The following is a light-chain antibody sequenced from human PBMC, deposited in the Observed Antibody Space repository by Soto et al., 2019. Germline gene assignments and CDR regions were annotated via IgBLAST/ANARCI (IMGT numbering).Light chain of an antibody. J-gene: IGKJ1*01. Sequence: DIQMTQSPSALSASVGDRVTITCRASQTISTWLAWYQQKPGKAPNLLIYKASSLQSGVPSRFSGSGSGTEFTPTISSLQPEDFATYYCQQYMTYWTFGQGTKVEIK. V-gene: IGKV1-5*03. CDR2: KAS. CDR1: QTISTW. CDR3: QQYMTYWT.